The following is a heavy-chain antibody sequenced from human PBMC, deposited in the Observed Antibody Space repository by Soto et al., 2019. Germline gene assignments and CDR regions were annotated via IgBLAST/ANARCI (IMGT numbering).Heavy chain of an antibody. Sequence: EVQLVESGGGLVLPGGSLRLSCAASGFTFSSLWMSWVLQAPGKGLEWVANIKPDGSDQYYVDSVKGRFTISRDNARNSLYLQMNSLRGDDTAVYYCTRAGGSYYFDFWGQGTLVTVSA. CDR2: IKPDGSDQ. CDR3: TRAGGSYYFDF. CDR1: GFTFSSLW. D-gene: IGHD3-10*01. J-gene: IGHJ4*02. V-gene: IGHV3-7*01.